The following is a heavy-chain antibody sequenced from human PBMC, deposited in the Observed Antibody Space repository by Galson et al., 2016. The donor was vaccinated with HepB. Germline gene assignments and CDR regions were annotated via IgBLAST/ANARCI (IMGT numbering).Heavy chain of an antibody. CDR3: AKAQPTHTIGWGGAFDV. J-gene: IGHJ3*01. D-gene: IGHD6-19*01. CDR1: GFTSTNYA. Sequence: SLRLSCAASGFTSTNYAMTWVRQAPGRGLEWVSTIRGDGSATLYADSVKGRFTISTDSSKNTLYLQMSGLRAEDTAVYYCAKAQPTHTIGWGGAFDVWGRGTMVTVFS. V-gene: IGHV3-23*01. CDR2: IRGDGSAT.